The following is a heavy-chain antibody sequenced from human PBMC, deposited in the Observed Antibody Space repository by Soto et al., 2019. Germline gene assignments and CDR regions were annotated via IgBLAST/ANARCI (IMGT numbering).Heavy chain of an antibody. CDR2: ISSNGGST. CDR1: GFTFSSYA. Sequence: VGSLRLSCSASGFTFSSYAMHWVRQAPGKGLEYVSAISSNGGSTYYADSVKGRFTISRDNSKNTLYLQMNSLRAEDTAVYYCLESRRGLVLKVPFHYWGQGTLVTVSS. CDR3: LESRRGLVLKVPFHY. V-gene: IGHV3-64*04. D-gene: IGHD6-19*01. J-gene: IGHJ4*02.